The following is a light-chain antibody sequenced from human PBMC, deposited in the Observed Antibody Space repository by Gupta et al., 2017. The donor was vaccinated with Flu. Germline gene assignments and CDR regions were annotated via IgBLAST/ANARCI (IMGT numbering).Light chain of an antibody. V-gene: IGLV1-44*01. CDR1: NSNIGNNP. CDR2: SDS. CDR3: AAWDDTLNGPV. J-gene: IGLJ3*02. Sequence: QSVLTQPPSASGTPGQRVTISCSGGNSNIGNNPVNWYQQLPGTAPQLLVYSDSQRPSGVPDRFSGSKSGTSASLAISGPQSEDEADYYCAAWDDTLNGPVFGGGTKLTVL.